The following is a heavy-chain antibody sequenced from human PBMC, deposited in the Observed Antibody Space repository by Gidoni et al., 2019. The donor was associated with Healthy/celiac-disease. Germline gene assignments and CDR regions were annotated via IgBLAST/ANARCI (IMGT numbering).Heavy chain of an antibody. CDR2: IYYSGST. D-gene: IGHD1-26*01. CDR1: AGSISRYY. J-gene: IGHJ4*02. CDR3: AALIVGATREPTTLDY. V-gene: IGHV4-59*08. Sequence: QVQLQESGPGLVKPSETLSLTCTVSAGSISRYYWSWIRQPPGKGLELIGYIYYSGSTNYNPSLKSRVTISVDTSKNQFSLKLSSVTAADTAVYYCAALIVGATREPTTLDYWGQGTLVTVSS.